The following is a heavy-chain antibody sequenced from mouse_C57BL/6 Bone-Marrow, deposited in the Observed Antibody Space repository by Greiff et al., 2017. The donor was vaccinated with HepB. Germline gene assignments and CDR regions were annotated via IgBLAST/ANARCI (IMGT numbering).Heavy chain of an antibody. J-gene: IGHJ2*01. CDR1: GYTFTSYW. CDR2: IDPSDSYT. D-gene: IGHD3-2*02. Sequence: VQLQQPGAELVKPGASVKLSCKASGYTFTSYWMQWVKQRPGQGLEWIGEIDPSDSYTNYNQKFKGKATLTVDTSSSTAYMQLSSLTSEDSAVYYCAVDSSGYLNFDYWGQGTTLTVSS. V-gene: IGHV1-50*01. CDR3: AVDSSGYLNFDY.